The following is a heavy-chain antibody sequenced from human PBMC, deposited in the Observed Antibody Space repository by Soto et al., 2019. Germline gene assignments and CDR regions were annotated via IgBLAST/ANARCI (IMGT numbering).Heavy chain of an antibody. CDR1: GFTFSSYS. V-gene: IGHV3-21*01. Sequence: PGGSLRLSCAASGFTFSSYSMNWVRQAPGKGLEWVSSISSSSSYIYYADSVKGQFTISRDNAKNSLYLQMNSLRAEDTAVYYCARDLALDILTGHGPRRYYYYYYGMDVWGQGTTVTVSS. D-gene: IGHD3-9*01. CDR2: ISSSSSYI. CDR3: ARDLALDILTGHGPRRYYYYYYGMDV. J-gene: IGHJ6*02.